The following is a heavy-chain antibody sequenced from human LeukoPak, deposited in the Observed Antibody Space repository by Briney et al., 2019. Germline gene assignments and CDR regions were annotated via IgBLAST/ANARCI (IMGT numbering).Heavy chain of an antibody. V-gene: IGHV3-33*06. CDR1: GFTFSSYG. CDR2: IWYDGSNK. Sequence: GGSLRLSCAVSGFTFSSYGMHWVRQAPGKGLEWVAVIWYDGSNKYYADSVKGRFTISRDNSKNTLYLQMNSLRAEDTAVYYCAKNSHYYYYYGMDVWGQGTTVTVSS. J-gene: IGHJ6*02. CDR3: AKNSHYYYYYGMDV.